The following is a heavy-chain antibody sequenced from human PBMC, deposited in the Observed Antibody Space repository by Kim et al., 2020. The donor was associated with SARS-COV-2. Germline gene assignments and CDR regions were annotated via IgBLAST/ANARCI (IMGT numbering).Heavy chain of an antibody. CDR3: ARGGGLSSSWVDYYYYYGMDV. Sequence: SVKVSCKASGGTFSSYAISWVRQAPGQGLEWMGGIIPIFGTANYAQKFQGRVTITADESTSTAYMELSSLRSEDTAVYYCARGGGLSSSWVDYYYYYGMDVWGQGTTVTVSS. J-gene: IGHJ6*02. CDR1: GGTFSSYA. CDR2: IIPIFGTA. D-gene: IGHD6-13*01. V-gene: IGHV1-69*13.